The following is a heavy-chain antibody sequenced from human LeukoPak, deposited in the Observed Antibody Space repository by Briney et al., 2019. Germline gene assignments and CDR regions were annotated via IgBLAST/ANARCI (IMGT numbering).Heavy chain of an antibody. CDR1: GGSISSYY. CDR2: IYSGGNT. D-gene: IGHD3-16*01. CDR3: ARGSVITFGGVTQTGGNWFDP. Sequence: PSETLSLTCTASGGSISSYYWSWIRQPAGKGLEWIGRIYSGGNTNYNPYLKSRVTMSVDTSKKQFSLKLSSVTAADTAVYYCARGSVITFGGVTQTGGNWFDPWGQGTLVTVSS. J-gene: IGHJ5*02. V-gene: IGHV4-4*07.